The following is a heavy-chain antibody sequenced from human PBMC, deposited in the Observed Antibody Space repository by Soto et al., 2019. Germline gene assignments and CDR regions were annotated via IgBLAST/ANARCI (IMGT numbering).Heavy chain of an antibody. J-gene: IGHJ4*02. V-gene: IGHV2-5*02. D-gene: IGHD6-19*01. CDR1: GFSLSTSGVG. Sequence: QITLKESGPTLVNPTQTLTLTCTFSGFSLSTSGVGVGWIRQPPGKALEWLALIYWDDDKRYSPSLKSRLTVTKDTSKNQVVLTMTNMDTVDTATYYCARSEDSSGWYRRYYFDYWGQGTLVTVSS. CDR2: IYWDDDK. CDR3: ARSEDSSGWYRRYYFDY.